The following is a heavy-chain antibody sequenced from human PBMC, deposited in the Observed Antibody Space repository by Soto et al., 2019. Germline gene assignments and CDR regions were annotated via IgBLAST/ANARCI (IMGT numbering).Heavy chain of an antibody. CDR2: ISGRGTTT. Sequence: PGGSLRLSCEASGFSFGSYSMNWVRQAPGKGLEWVSFISGRGTTTYYADSVRGRFTVSRDNAKNSLSLEVNSLRDEDTAVYYWARLGYCSSATCKYYFYYYGMDVWGQGTTVTVSS. V-gene: IGHV3-48*02. J-gene: IGHJ6*02. D-gene: IGHD2-2*01. CDR1: GFSFGSYS. CDR3: ARLGYCSSATCKYYFYYYGMDV.